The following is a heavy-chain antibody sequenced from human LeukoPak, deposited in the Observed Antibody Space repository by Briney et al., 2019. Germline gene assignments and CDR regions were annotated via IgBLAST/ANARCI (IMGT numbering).Heavy chain of an antibody. CDR3: ARDSWDYDDSSGYYQNY. CDR2: INTNTGKP. J-gene: IGHJ4*02. D-gene: IGHD3-22*01. Sequence: ASVKVSCKASGGTFSSYAISWVRQAPGQGLEWMGWINTNTGKPMYAQGFTGRFVFSLDTSVSTAYLQITSLKAEDTALYYCARDSWDYDDSSGYYQNYWDQGTLVTVSS. V-gene: IGHV7-4-1*02. CDR1: GGTFSSYA.